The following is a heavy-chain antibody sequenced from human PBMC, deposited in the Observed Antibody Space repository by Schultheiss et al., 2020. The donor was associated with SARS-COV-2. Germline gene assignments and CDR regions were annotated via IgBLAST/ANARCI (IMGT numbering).Heavy chain of an antibody. J-gene: IGHJ4*02. V-gene: IGHV3-21*01. CDR3: ARDRDYYGSGRHGHDY. CDR1: GFTFSSYG. D-gene: IGHD3-10*01. Sequence: GESLKISCAASGFTFSSYGMHWVRQAPGKGLEWVSSISSSSSYIYYADSVKGRFTISRDNAKNSLYLQMNSLRAEDTAVYYCARDRDYYGSGRHGHDYWGQGTLVTVSS. CDR2: ISSSSSYI.